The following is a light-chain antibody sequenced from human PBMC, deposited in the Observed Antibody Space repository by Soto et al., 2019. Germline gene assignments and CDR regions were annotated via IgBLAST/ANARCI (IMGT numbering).Light chain of an antibody. CDR1: QFVSSTY. J-gene: IGKJ3*01. CDR2: GAS. V-gene: IGKV3-20*01. CDR3: QQYGISPPFT. Sequence: EVVLTQSPGTLSLSPGARATLSCRASQFVSSTYLAWYQQRPGQAPRLLIYGASSRATGIPDRFSGGGSETDFTLTISRLESEDSAVYYCQQYGISPPFTFGPGTKVDIK.